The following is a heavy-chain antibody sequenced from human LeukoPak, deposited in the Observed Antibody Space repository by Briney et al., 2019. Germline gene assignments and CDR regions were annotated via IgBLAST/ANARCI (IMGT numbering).Heavy chain of an antibody. CDR3: AREGSGSYYPDY. CDR2: IKQDGTEK. Sequence: GEALRLSRVASGFTFSSYWMSWVRQAPGKGLEWVANIKQDGTEKNYVDSVKGRFTISRDNAKNSLYLQMNSLRVDDTAVYYCAREGSGSYYPDYWGQGTLVTVSS. V-gene: IGHV3-7*01. D-gene: IGHD3-10*01. CDR1: GFTFSSYW. J-gene: IGHJ4*02.